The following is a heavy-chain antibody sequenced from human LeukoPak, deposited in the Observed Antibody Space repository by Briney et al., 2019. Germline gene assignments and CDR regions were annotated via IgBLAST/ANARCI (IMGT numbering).Heavy chain of an antibody. V-gene: IGHV3-48*01. Sequence: PGGSLTLSCAASEFTFSSYSINWVRQAPGKGLEWVSYITTSCNSKTYADSVKGRFTISSGNTNNSLYLQMIGLRAEDTAVYSGERTRSSGDLTFDYGVWGNRVTVSS. CDR2: ITTSCNSK. CDR1: EFTFSSYS. J-gene: IGHJ4*02. D-gene: IGHD3-22*01. CDR3: ERTRSSGDLTFDY.